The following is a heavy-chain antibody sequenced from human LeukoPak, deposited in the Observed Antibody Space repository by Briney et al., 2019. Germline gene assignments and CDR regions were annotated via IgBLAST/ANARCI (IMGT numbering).Heavy chain of an antibody. V-gene: IGHV4-34*01. CDR3: ARKMKQRPGVGLDY. CDR2: INHSGST. Sequence: SETLSLTCAVYGGSFSGYYWSWIRQPPGKGLEWIGEINHSGSTNYNPPLKSRVTISVDTSKNQFSLKLSSVTAADTAVYYCARKMKQRPGVGLDYWGQGTLVTVSS. CDR1: GGSFSGYY. D-gene: IGHD6-25*01. J-gene: IGHJ4*02.